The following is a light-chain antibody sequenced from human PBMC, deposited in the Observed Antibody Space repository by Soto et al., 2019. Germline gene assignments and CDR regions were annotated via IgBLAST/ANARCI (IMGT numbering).Light chain of an antibody. CDR2: DAS. CDR1: QSVDKY. J-gene: IGKJ4*01. Sequence: EIVLTQSPATLSFSPGERATLSCRASQSVDKYLVWYQQKPGQAPRLLIYDASSRATGIPARFSGSGSGTDFTLTITSLEPEDFAVYYCQQRTNWPLTSGGGTKLEIK. V-gene: IGKV3-11*01. CDR3: QQRTNWPLT.